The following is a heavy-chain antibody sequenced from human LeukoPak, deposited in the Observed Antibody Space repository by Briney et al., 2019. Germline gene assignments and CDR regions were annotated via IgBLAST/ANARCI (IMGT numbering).Heavy chain of an antibody. V-gene: IGHV6-1*01. D-gene: IGHD2-15*01. CDR1: GDSVSSNSAA. Sequence: SQTLSLTCAISGDSVSSNSAAWNWIRQSPSRGLEWLGRTYYGSKWYNDYAVSVKSRITINPDTSKNQFSLRLNSVTPEDTAVYYCARDPVGYCSGGSCWTRGWFDPWGQGTLVTVSS. CDR3: ARDPVGYCSGGSCWTRGWFDP. J-gene: IGHJ5*02. CDR2: TYYGSKWYN.